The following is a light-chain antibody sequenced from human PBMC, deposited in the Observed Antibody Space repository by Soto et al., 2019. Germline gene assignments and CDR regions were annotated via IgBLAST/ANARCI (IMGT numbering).Light chain of an antibody. Sequence: QSVLTQPASVSGSPGQSITVSCTGTSNDIGAYNYVSWYQQHPGKAPKLMIYEVNNRPSGISNRFSGSKSGNTASLTISGLQAEDEADYFCSSFTSTSAVYVFGAGTKVTAL. CDR1: SNDIGAYNY. CDR2: EVN. J-gene: IGLJ1*01. V-gene: IGLV2-14*01. CDR3: SSFTSTSAVYV.